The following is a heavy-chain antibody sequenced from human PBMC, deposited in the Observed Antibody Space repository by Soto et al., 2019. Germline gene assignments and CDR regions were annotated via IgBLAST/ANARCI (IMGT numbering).Heavy chain of an antibody. D-gene: IGHD3-22*01. CDR2: FDPEDGET. CDR3: ATDWKYYYDSSGFDY. J-gene: IGHJ4*02. V-gene: IGHV1-24*01. Sequence: GASVKVSCKVSGYTLTELSMHWVRQAPGKELEWMGGFDPEDGETIYAQKFQGRVTMTEDTSTDTAYMELSSLRSEDTAVYYCATDWKYYYDSSGFDYWGQGTLVTVSS. CDR1: GYTLTELS.